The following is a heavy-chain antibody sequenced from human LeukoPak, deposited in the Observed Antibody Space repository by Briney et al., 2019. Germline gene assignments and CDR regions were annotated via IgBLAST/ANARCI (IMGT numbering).Heavy chain of an antibody. J-gene: IGHJ6*03. CDR1: GFTFSSYW. CDR2: IKQDGSEK. Sequence: PGGSLRLSCAASGFTFSSYWMSWVRQAPGKGLEWVANIKQDGSEKYYVDSVKGRFTISRDNAKNSLYLQMNSLRAEDTAVYYCARFYYYDSSGYPYYYYSMDVWGKGTTVTVSS. CDR3: ARFYYYDSSGYPYYYYSMDV. D-gene: IGHD3-22*01. V-gene: IGHV3-7*01.